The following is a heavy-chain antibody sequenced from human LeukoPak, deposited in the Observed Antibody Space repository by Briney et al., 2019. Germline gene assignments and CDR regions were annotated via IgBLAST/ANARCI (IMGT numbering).Heavy chain of an antibody. V-gene: IGHV1-69*13. CDR2: IIPIFGTT. J-gene: IGHJ3*02. CDR1: GGTFSSYA. Sequence: SVKVSCKASGGTFSSYAISWVRQAPGQGLEWMGGIIPIFGTTNYAQKFQGRVTITADESTSTAYMELSSLRSEDTAVYYCATPYGSGSYDAFDIWGQGTMVTVSS. D-gene: IGHD3-10*01. CDR3: ATPYGSGSYDAFDI.